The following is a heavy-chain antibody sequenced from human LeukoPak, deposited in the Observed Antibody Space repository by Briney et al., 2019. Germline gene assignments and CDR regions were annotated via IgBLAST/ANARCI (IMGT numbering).Heavy chain of an antibody. V-gene: IGHV3-23*01. CDR2: ISGSGAST. J-gene: IGHJ4*02. Sequence: GGSLRLSCAASGFTFSSYAMSWVRQAPGKGLEWVSAISGSGASTYYADSVKGRFTISGDNSQNTLYLQMNSLRAEETAIYYCAKARAGDITAAFNYWGQGTLVTVSS. CDR1: GFTFSSYA. CDR3: AKARAGDITAAFNY. D-gene: IGHD6-13*01.